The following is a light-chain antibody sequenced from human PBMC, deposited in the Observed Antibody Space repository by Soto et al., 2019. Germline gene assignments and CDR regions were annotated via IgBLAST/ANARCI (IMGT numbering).Light chain of an antibody. V-gene: IGKV3-20*01. CDR2: GTS. CDR3: QQYGSSSLT. Sequence: EIVLTQSPGTLSLSPGERATLSCRASQSVSSSYLAWYQQKPRQAPRLLIYGTSSRATALPDRFSGSGSGTDFTLTISRLEPEDFAVYYCQQYGSSSLTFGQGTKVEIK. J-gene: IGKJ1*01. CDR1: QSVSSSY.